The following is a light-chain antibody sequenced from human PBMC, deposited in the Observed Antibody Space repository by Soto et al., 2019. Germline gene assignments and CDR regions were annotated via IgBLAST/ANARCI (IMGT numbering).Light chain of an antibody. CDR3: AAWDDSLSAFYV. V-gene: IGLV1-47*01. J-gene: IGLJ1*01. CDR1: SSNIGSNY. Sequence: QSVLTQPPSASGTPGQRVTISCSGSSSNIGSNYVYWYQQLPGTAPKLLIYRNNQRPSGVPDRFSGSKSGTSASLAISGLRSEDEDDYYGAAWDDSLSAFYVFGTGTKLTVL. CDR2: RNN.